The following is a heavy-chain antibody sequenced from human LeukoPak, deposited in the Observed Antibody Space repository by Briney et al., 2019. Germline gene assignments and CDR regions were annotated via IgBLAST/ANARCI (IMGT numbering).Heavy chain of an antibody. J-gene: IGHJ4*02. Sequence: GGSLRLSCAASGFTFSSYAMSWVRQAPGKGLEWVSAISGSGGSTYYADSVKGRFTISRDSSKNTLYLQMNSLRAEDTAVYYCAKETGYYDSSGYYSRFDYWGQGTLVTVSS. CDR1: GFTFSSYA. V-gene: IGHV3-23*01. D-gene: IGHD3-22*01. CDR3: AKETGYYDSSGYYSRFDY. CDR2: ISGSGGST.